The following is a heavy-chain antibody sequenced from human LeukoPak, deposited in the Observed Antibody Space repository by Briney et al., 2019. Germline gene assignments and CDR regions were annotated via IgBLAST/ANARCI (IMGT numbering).Heavy chain of an antibody. V-gene: IGHV3-23*01. CDR1: GFTFSSYA. CDR2: ISGSGGST. J-gene: IGHJ4*02. CDR3: AKAGGITIFGVVIYYFDY. Sequence: GGSLRLSCAASGFTFSSYAMSWVRQAPGKGLEWVSAISGSGGSTYYADSVKGRFTSSRDNSKNTLYLQMNSLRAEDTAVYYCAKAGGITIFGVVIYYFDYWGQGTLVTVSS. D-gene: IGHD3-3*01.